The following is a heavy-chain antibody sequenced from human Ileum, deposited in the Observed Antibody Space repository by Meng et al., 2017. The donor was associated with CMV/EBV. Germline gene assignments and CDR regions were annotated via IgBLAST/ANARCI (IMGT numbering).Heavy chain of an antibody. Sequence: GESLKISCAASGFTFSNYGMHWVRQAPGKGLEWVAFIRFDGSYKYYADSVKGRFTISRDNSKNTPYLQMNSLRAEDTAVYYCAKGGSGSYPTYGMDVWGQGTTVTVSS. CDR3: AKGGSGSYPTYGMDV. J-gene: IGHJ6*02. D-gene: IGHD1-26*01. V-gene: IGHV3-30*02. CDR1: GFTFSNYG. CDR2: IRFDGSYK.